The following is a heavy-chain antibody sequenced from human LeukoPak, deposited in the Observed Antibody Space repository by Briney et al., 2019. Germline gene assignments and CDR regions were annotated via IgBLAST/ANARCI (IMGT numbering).Heavy chain of an antibody. D-gene: IGHD6-13*01. J-gene: IGHJ3*02. CDR3: ARETNQRQLGHDAFDI. Sequence: SETLPLTCTVSGGSISSGGYSWTWIRQHPGKGLEWIGNIYYSGSTSYNPSLKSRVTMSVDTSENQFSLKVSSVTAADTAVYYCARETNQRQLGHDAFDIWGQGTMVTVSS. CDR2: IYYSGST. CDR1: GGSISSGGYS. V-gene: IGHV4-31*03.